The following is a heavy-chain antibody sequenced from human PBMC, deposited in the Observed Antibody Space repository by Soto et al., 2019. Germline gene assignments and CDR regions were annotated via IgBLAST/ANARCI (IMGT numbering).Heavy chain of an antibody. CDR1: GGSISSGGYY. J-gene: IGHJ3*02. CDR2: IYYSGST. V-gene: IGHV4-31*03. Sequence: PSETLSLTCTVSGGSISSGGYYWSWIRQHPGKGLEWIGYIYYSGSTYYNPSLKSRVTISVDTSKNQFSLKLSSVTAADTAVYYCVRCGYFTDAFDIWGQGTMVTVSS. D-gene: IGHD6-25*01. CDR3: VRCGYFTDAFDI.